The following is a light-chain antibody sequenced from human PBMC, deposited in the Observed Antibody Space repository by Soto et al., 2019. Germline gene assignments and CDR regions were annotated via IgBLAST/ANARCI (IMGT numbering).Light chain of an antibody. CDR1: QSVSSF. CDR3: KQRLAWRVT. Sequence: EIVLTQSPATLSLSPGARATLSCRASQSVSSFFVWYQQKRGQTPRLLTYDASKRATGTPARFSGSGSGTEFPLTISSVEPEEFAVYYCKQRLAWRVTFVGGTTVEIK. V-gene: IGKV3-11*01. J-gene: IGKJ4*01. CDR2: DAS.